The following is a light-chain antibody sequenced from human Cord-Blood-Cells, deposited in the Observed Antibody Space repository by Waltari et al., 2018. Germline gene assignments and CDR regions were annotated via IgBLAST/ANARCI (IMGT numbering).Light chain of an antibody. J-gene: IGLJ3*02. V-gene: IGLV2-23*01. CDR1: SSDVGGYNL. CDR3: CSYAGSSNWV. Sequence: QSALTQPPSVSGSPGQSVTISCTGTSSDVGGYNLVSWYQQHPGKAPKLMIYEGSKRPSGVSNRFAGSKSGNTASLTISGLQAEDEADYYCCSYAGSSNWVFGGGTKLTVL. CDR2: EGS.